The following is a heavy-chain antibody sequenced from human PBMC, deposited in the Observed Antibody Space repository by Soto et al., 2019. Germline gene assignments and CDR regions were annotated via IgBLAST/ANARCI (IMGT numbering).Heavy chain of an antibody. Sequence: QVQLVESGGGVVQPGRSLRLSCAASGFTFSSYGMHWVGQAPGKGLEWVAVISYDGSNKYYADSVKGRFTISRDNSKNTLYLQMNSLRAEDTAVYYCAKELIAAAGVFDLWGRGTLVTVSS. CDR1: GFTFSSYG. D-gene: IGHD6-13*01. J-gene: IGHJ2*01. CDR2: ISYDGSNK. V-gene: IGHV3-30*18. CDR3: AKELIAAAGVFDL.